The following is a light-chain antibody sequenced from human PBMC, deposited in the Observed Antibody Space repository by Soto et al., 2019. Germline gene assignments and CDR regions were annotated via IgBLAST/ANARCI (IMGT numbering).Light chain of an antibody. Sequence: IVLTQNPGTLSLSPGERATLSCRASQSVSSSYLAWYQQKPGQAPRLLIYGASTRATGIPARFSGSGSGTEFTLTISSLQSEDFAVYYCQQYNNWWTFGQGTMAAIK. CDR2: GAS. CDR3: QQYNNWWT. J-gene: IGKJ1*01. CDR1: QSVSSSY. V-gene: IGKV3-15*01.